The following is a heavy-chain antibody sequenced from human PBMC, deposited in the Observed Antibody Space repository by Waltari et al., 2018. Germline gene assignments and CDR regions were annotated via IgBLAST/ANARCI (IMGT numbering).Heavy chain of an antibody. Sequence: EAPLVESVGGLVQPGGSLRLSCEASDFTFSLSWMLCVRQVPGKGLEWVSRSNSDGSSISYADSVKGRFTISKDNARNTLYLQMNSLRAEDTAIYYCARGARRTSQTTGWWYFDLWGRGTLLTVSS. V-gene: IGHV3-74*01. J-gene: IGHJ2*01. D-gene: IGHD4-17*01. CDR2: SNSDGSSI. CDR3: ARGARRTSQTTGWWYFDL. CDR1: DFTFSLSW.